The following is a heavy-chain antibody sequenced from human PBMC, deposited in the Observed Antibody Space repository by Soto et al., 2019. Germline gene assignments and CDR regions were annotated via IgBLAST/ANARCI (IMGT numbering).Heavy chain of an antibody. J-gene: IGHJ6*02. Sequence: VQLVESGGGVVQPGRSLRLSCAASGFTFSSYGMHWVRQAPGKGLEWVGRVKTQTDGGTTDYAAPVKGRFTISRDDLKDTLYLQMNSLKTEDTAVYYCTTSHPYYYVIDVWGQGTTVTVSS. CDR3: TTSHPYYYVIDV. V-gene: IGHV3-15*01. CDR1: GFTFSSYG. CDR2: VKTQTDGGTT.